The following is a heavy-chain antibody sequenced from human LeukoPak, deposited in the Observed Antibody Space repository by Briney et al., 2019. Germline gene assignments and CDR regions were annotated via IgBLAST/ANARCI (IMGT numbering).Heavy chain of an antibody. CDR1: GFTFSSYG. D-gene: IGHD6-13*01. CDR2: IWYDGSNK. V-gene: IGHV3-33*06. Sequence: PGGSLRLSCAASGFTFSSYGMHWVRQAPGKGLEWVAVIWYDGSNKYCADSVKGRFTISRDNSKNTLYLQMNSLRAEDTAVYYCAKDLGPNSSSWYYFDYWGQGTLVTVSS. CDR3: AKDLGPNSSSWYYFDY. J-gene: IGHJ4*02.